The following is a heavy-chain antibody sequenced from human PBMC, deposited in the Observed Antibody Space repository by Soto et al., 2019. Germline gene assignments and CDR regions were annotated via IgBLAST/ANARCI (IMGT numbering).Heavy chain of an antibody. CDR2: IYYSGST. CDR3: ARERPDGARLDP. D-gene: IGHD1-26*01. J-gene: IGHJ5*02. CDR1: GGSISSGDYY. V-gene: IGHV4-30-4*01. Sequence: PSETLSLTCTVSGGSISSGDYYWSWIRQPPGKGLEWIGYIYYSGSTYYSPSLKSRVTISVDTSKNQFSLKLSSVTAADTAVYYCARERPDGARLDPWCQGTLVT.